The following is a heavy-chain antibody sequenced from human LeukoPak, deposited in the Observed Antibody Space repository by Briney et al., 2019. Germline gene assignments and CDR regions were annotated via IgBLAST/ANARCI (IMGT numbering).Heavy chain of an antibody. Sequence: GGSLRLSCAASGFTFSSFSLNWVRQAPGKGLKWVSYITTSSSAMYYADSVKGRFTISRDNAQNSMYLQMNSLRAEDTAVYYCARGDGYHRLWGQGTLVTVSS. CDR2: ITTSSSAM. CDR3: ARGDGYHRL. J-gene: IGHJ4*02. D-gene: IGHD5-24*01. V-gene: IGHV3-48*04. CDR1: GFTFSSFS.